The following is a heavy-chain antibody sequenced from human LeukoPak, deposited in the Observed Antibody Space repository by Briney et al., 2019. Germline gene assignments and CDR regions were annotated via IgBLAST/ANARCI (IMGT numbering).Heavy chain of an antibody. Sequence: SVKVSCKASGGTFSSYAISWVRQAPGQGLEWMGRIIPIFGTANYAQKFQGRVTITTDESTSTAYMELSSLRSEDTAVYYCASSDFDWSMLGHYYHYMDVWGKGTTVTVSS. J-gene: IGHJ6*03. CDR1: GGTFSSYA. D-gene: IGHD3-9*01. CDR3: ASSDFDWSMLGHYYHYMDV. V-gene: IGHV1-69*05. CDR2: IIPIFGTA.